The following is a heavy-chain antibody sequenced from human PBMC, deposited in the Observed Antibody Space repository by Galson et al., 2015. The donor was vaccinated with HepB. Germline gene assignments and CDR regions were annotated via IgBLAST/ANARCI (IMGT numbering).Heavy chain of an antibody. V-gene: IGHV3-15*01. CDR2: IRSKADGGTA. CDR3: AKPFSSTYPAV. J-gene: IGHJ6*02. CDR1: GFTFTNAW. Sequence: SLRLSCAASGFTFTNAWMTWVRQIPGRGLEWVGRIRSKADGGTADYAAPVKGRFTISRDDSLNVLYLDMNLLKIDDTALYYCAKPFSSTYPAVWGQGTTVTVSS. D-gene: IGHD6-13*01.